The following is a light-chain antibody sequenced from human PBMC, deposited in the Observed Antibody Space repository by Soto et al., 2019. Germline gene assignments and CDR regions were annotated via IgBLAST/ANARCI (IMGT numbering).Light chain of an antibody. CDR1: SSDVGGWDL. CDR2: DVR. Sequence: QSALTQPASVSGSPGQSIVIPCTGTSSDVGGWDLVSWYQQQPGKAPKLMIYDVRVRPSGVSSSFSGSKAGNTASLTISGLQAAEEGDYYCSSYTHTPSVNYLFGAGTKLTVL. J-gene: IGLJ1*01. CDR3: SSYTHTPSVNYL. V-gene: IGLV2-14*03.